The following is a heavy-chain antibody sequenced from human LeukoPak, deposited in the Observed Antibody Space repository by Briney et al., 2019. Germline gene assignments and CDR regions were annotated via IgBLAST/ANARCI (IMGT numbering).Heavy chain of an antibody. CDR2: IYSGGST. CDR3: AKEQTSSGFFDY. CDR1: GFTVSSNF. J-gene: IGHJ4*02. D-gene: IGHD3-10*01. Sequence: PGGSLRLSCAASGFTVSSNFLSWVRQPPGKGLEWVSDIYSGGSTYYADSVKGRFTVSRDNSKNTLYLQMNSLRAEDRAVYYCAKEQTSSGFFDYWGQGTLVTVSS. V-gene: IGHV3-53*01.